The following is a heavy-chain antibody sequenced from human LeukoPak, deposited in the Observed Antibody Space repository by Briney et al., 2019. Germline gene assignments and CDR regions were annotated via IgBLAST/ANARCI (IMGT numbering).Heavy chain of an antibody. D-gene: IGHD3-22*01. CDR2: ISGSGGST. J-gene: IGHJ4*02. CDR1: EFTFSSYA. V-gene: IGHV3-23*01. CDR3: AKDLGGYYLPRVFDY. Sequence: GGSLRLSCAASEFTFSSYAMSWVRQAPGKGLEWVSAISGSGGSTYYADSVKGRFTISRDNSKNTLYLQMNSLRAEDTAVYYCAKDLGGYYLPRVFDYWGQGTLVTVSS.